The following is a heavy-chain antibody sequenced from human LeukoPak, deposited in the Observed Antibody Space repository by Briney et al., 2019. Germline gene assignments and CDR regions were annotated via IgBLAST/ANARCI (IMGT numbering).Heavy chain of an antibody. D-gene: IGHD2/OR15-2a*01. Sequence: PGGSLRLSCAASGNYWMHWVRQAPGQGLVWVSHINSDGSWTSYADSVKGRFTISKDNAKNTVYLQMNNLRAEDTAVYYCVSFYETDWGRGTLVTVSS. V-gene: IGHV3-74*01. J-gene: IGHJ4*02. CDR2: INSDGSWT. CDR1: GNYW. CDR3: VSFYETD.